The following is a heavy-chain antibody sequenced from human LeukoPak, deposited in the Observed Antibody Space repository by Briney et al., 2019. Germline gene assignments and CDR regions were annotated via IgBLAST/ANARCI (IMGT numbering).Heavy chain of an antibody. CDR3: AKAHRDYYDTSGSDY. CDR2: IKQDGSEK. J-gene: IGHJ4*02. Sequence: GGSLRLSCAASGFTFSYYWMGWVRQAPGKGLEWVANIKQDGSEKYYVDSVRGRFTISRDNAKNSLYLQMNSMRAEDTAVYYCAKAHRDYYDTSGSDYWGQGTLVTVSS. CDR1: GFTFSYYW. D-gene: IGHD3-22*01. V-gene: IGHV3-7*02.